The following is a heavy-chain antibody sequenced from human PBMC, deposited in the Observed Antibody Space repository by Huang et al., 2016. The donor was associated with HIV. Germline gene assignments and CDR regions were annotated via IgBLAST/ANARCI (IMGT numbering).Heavy chain of an antibody. CDR2: INHSGAT. Sequence: QVQLQESGARLVKPSETLSLTCTVSGASIREHYWSWVRQPPGKGLEWIGIINHSGATNCGPSLRSRFAISIDTSKNQFSLRLTSVTVADTAVYYCARLRGSPLDYWGQGVLVTVSS. CDR1: GASIREHY. CDR3: ARLRGSPLDY. D-gene: IGHD3-10*01. V-gene: IGHV4-59*11. J-gene: IGHJ4*02.